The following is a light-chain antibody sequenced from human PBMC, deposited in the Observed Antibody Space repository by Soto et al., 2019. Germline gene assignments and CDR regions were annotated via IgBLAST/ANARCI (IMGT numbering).Light chain of an antibody. J-gene: IGKJ5*01. CDR3: QQYYSIPFT. V-gene: IGKV4-1*01. CDR2: GAS. Sequence: DFVMTQAPYSLAVSLGERATINCKSSQSVLYNSNNKNHLGWFQQKPGHPPKLLIYGASFRPSGVPDRFSGSGSGTDFTLTISSLQAEDVAVYYCQQYYSIPFTFGQGTRLEIK. CDR1: QSVLYNSNNKNH.